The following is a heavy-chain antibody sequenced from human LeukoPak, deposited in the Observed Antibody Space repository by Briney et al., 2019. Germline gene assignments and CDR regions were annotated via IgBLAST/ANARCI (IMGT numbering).Heavy chain of an antibody. CDR2: IRYDGSNK. CDR3: AKSGPRDCSSTSCQVSFDY. Sequence: HPGGSLRLSCAASGFTFSSYGMHWVRQAPGKGLEWVAFIRYDGSNKYYADSVKGRFTISRDNSKNTLYLQMNSLRAEDTAVYYCAKSGPRDCSSTSCQVSFDYWGQGTLVTVSS. D-gene: IGHD2-2*01. V-gene: IGHV3-30*02. J-gene: IGHJ4*02. CDR1: GFTFSSYG.